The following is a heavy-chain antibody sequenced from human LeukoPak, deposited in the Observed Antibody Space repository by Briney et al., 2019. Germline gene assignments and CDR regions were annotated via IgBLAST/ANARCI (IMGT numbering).Heavy chain of an antibody. V-gene: IGHV1-46*01. CDR2: ISPSGETT. Sequence: ASVKVSCKASGYTFTRYYMHWLRQAPGQGLEWMGIISPSGETTSYAQKFQGRVTMTRDTSTRTVYLDLSSLRSEDTAVYYCARGRDYYAVSGYHNWFDAWGQGTLVTVSS. CDR1: GYTFTRYY. J-gene: IGHJ5*02. D-gene: IGHD3-22*01. CDR3: ARGRDYYAVSGYHNWFDA.